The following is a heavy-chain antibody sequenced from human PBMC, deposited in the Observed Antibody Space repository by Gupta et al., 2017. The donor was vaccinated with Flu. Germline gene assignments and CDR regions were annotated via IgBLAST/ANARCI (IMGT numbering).Heavy chain of an antibody. J-gene: IGHJ4*02. Sequence: SGLTFSNYWMAVVRQAPVKGLEGVAHINKDGSKKYYVDSVKGRFTISRDDAKNSLYLQMSSLRVEDTAVYYCVRGGWELDYWGQGTLVTVSS. D-gene: IGHD1-26*01. CDR3: VRGGWELDY. V-gene: IGHV3-7*01. CDR2: INKDGSKK. CDR1: GLTFSNYW.